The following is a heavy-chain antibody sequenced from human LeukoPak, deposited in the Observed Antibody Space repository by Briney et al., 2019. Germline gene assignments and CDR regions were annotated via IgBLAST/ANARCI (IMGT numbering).Heavy chain of an antibody. J-gene: IGHJ4*02. CDR2: ISGSGGST. CDR3: AKGRKRFGEISFDY. V-gene: IGHV3-23*01. CDR1: GFTFSSYA. D-gene: IGHD3-10*01. Sequence: GGSLRLSCAASGFTFSSYAMTWVRQAPGKGLEWVSAISGSGGSTYYADSVKGRFTISRDNSKNTLYLQMNSLRAEDTAVYYCAKGRKRFGEISFDYWGQGTLVTVSS.